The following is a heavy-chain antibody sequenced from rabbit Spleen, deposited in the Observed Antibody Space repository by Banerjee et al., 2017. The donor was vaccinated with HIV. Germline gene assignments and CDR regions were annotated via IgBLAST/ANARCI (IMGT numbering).Heavy chain of an antibody. D-gene: IGHD6-1*01. J-gene: IGHJ4*01. Sequence: QSLEESGGDLVKPEGSLTLTCTASGFSFSSSYYMCWVRQAPGKGLEWIACIYTGDGSTWYASWVNGRFTISKTSSTTVTLQMTRLTGADTATYFCARDDGDDYYSLWGPGTLVTVS. CDR1: GFSFSSSYY. CDR2: IYTGDGST. CDR3: ARDDGDDYYSL. V-gene: IGHV1S40*01.